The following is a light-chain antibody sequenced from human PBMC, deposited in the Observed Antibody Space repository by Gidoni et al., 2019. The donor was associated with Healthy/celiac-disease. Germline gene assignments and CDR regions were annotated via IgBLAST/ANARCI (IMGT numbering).Light chain of an antibody. CDR2: DDS. J-gene: IGLJ2*01. CDR3: QVWDSSSDHPSVV. CDR1: NSGSKS. V-gene: IGLV3-21*02. Sequence: SYVLTQPPSVSVAPGQTARITCGGNNSGSKSVHWYQQKPGQAPALVVYDDSDGPSGIPERFSGSNSGNTATLTISRVEAGDEADYYCQVWDSSSDHPSVVFGGGTKLTVL.